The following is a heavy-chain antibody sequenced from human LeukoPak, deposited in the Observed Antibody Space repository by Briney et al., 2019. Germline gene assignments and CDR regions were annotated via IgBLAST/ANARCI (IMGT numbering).Heavy chain of an antibody. Sequence: SVKVSCKASGGTFSSYAISWVRQAPGQGLEWMGGIIPIFGTANYAQKFQGRVTITADESTSTAYMKLSSLRSEDTAVYYCASMTTVTTWLDYWGQGTLVTVSP. CDR2: IIPIFGTA. D-gene: IGHD4-17*01. V-gene: IGHV1-69*01. CDR1: GGTFSSYA. CDR3: ASMTTVTTWLDY. J-gene: IGHJ4*02.